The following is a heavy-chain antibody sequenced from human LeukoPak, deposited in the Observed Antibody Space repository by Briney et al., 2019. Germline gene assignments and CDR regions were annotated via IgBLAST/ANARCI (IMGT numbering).Heavy chain of an antibody. CDR3: AKGKVVPATIYDY. D-gene: IGHD2-2*02. CDR1: GFTFSSYA. V-gene: IGHV3-23*01. CDR2: FSGGDGST. Sequence: PGGSLRLSCAASGFTFSSYAMSWVRQAPGKGLEWVSGFSGGDGSTSYADSVKGRFTISRDNSKNTLYLQMNSLRAEDTAVYYCAKGKVVPATIYDYGGQGTLVTVST. J-gene: IGHJ4*02.